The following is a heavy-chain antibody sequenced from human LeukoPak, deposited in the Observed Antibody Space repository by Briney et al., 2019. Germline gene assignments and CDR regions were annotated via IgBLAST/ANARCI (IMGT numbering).Heavy chain of an antibody. CDR3: ARGASIAAAGDY. V-gene: IGHV1-69*05. CDR1: GGTFSSYA. J-gene: IGHJ4*02. CDR2: IIPIFGTA. Sequence: GASVKVSCKASGGTFSSYAISWVRQAPGQGLEWMGGIIPIFGTANYAQKFQGRVTITTDESTSTAYMELSSLRSEDTAVYYCARGASIAAAGDYWGQGTLVTVSS. D-gene: IGHD6-13*01.